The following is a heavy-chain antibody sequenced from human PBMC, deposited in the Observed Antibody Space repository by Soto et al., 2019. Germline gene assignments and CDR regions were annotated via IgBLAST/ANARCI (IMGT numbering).Heavy chain of an antibody. Sequence: QVQLVQSGAEVKKPGASVKVSCKASGYTFTSYDINWVRQATGQGLEWMGWMNPNSGSTGYAQKFQGRVNMTRNTSLSTAYMELSSVRTEDTAVYYCARTIYGDNVDYWGQGNLVNVAS. D-gene: IGHD4-17*01. J-gene: IGHJ4*02. CDR3: ARTIYGDNVDY. CDR1: GYTFTSYD. V-gene: IGHV1-8*01. CDR2: MNPNSGST.